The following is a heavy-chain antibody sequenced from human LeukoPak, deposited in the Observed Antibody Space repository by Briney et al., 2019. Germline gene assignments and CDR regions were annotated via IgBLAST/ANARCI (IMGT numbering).Heavy chain of an antibody. D-gene: IGHD1-14*01. V-gene: IGHV4-39*01. J-gene: IGHJ4*02. CDR2: LYNTETT. CDR1: GGSISRSSYY. Sequence: SETLSLTCSVSGGSISRSSYYWGWIRQPPGKGLEWIGSLYNTETTYYNPSLQSRVTISVDTSKNQLSLKLSSVTAADTAVYYCARRPTLTSGGNFDYWGQGTLVTVSS. CDR3: ARRPTLTSGGNFDY.